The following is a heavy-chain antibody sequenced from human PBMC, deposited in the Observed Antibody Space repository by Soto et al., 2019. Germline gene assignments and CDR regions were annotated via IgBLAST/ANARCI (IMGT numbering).Heavy chain of an antibody. CDR2: MYHGGRT. CDR3: ARDPGYCTNGVCPIFDF. CDR1: GDPVTNYF. V-gene: IGHV4-59*02. D-gene: IGHD2-8*01. J-gene: IGHJ4*02. Sequence: KSSETLSLTCTASGDPVTNYFWSWMRQPPGKGLEWIGHMYHGGRTNYSPSLKSRVTMSLDSSKNQFSLNLSSVTAADTAVYFCARDPGYCTNGVCPIFDFWGQGVLVTVSS.